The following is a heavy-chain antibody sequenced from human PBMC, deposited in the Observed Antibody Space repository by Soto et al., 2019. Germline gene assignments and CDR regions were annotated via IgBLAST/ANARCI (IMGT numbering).Heavy chain of an antibody. CDR3: ASSYGDYFDY. CDR2: IYYSGST. J-gene: IGHJ4*02. CDR1: GGSISSYY. Sequence: SETLSLTCTVSGGSISSYYWSWIRQPPGKGLEWIGYIYYSGSTNYNPSLKSRDTISVDTSKNQFSLKLSSVTAADTAVYYCASSYGDYFDYWGQGTLVTVSS. D-gene: IGHD4-17*01. V-gene: IGHV4-59*01.